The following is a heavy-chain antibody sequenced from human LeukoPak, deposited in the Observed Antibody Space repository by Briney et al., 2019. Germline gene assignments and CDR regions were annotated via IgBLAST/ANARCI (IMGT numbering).Heavy chain of an antibody. Sequence: GGSLRLSCAASGFTFSSYAMSWVRQAPGKELEWVSCITGSGGSAYYADSVKGRFTVSRDNSRNILDLQMNSLRAEDTAVYYCAKATAYFLEYFENWGPGTLVIVSS. CDR3: AKATAYFLEYFEN. CDR1: GFTFSSYA. CDR2: ITGSGGSA. D-gene: IGHD3-9*01. J-gene: IGHJ1*01. V-gene: IGHV3-23*01.